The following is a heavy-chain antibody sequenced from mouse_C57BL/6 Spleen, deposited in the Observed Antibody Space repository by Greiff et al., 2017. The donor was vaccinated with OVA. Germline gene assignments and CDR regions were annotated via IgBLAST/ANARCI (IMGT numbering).Heavy chain of an antibody. Sequence: EVQLVESEGGLVQPGSSMKLSCTASGFTFSDYYMAWVRQVPEKGLEWVANINYDGSSTYYLDSLKSRFIISRDNAKNILYLQMSSLKSEDTATYYCARESYGSSYLDYWGQGTTLTVSS. CDR3: ARESYGSSYLDY. CDR2: INYDGSST. V-gene: IGHV5-16*01. CDR1: GFTFSDYY. D-gene: IGHD1-1*01. J-gene: IGHJ2*01.